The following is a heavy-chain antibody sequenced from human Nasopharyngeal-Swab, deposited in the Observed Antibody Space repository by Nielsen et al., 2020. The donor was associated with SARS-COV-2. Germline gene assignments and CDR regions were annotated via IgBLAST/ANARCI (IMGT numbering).Heavy chain of an antibody. J-gene: IGHJ5*02. CDR1: GGTLRTYA. V-gene: IGHV1-69*13. CDR3: AGELGRNNWEQLVIGGRWFDP. CDR2: IIPTFGTS. D-gene: IGHD6-6*01. Sequence: SVKVSCKASGGTLRTYAINWFRQAPGQGLEWMGGIIPTFGTSAYAQKFKGRVTIIADESTSTVYMDLNSLRSEDTAVYYCAGELGRNNWEQLVIGGRWFDPWGQGTLVTVSS.